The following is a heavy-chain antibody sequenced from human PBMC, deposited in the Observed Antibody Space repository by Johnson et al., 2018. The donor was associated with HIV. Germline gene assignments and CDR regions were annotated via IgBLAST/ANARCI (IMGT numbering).Heavy chain of an antibody. CDR2: IYSGGKT. CDR3: ARDIIAVAGYDAFDI. D-gene: IGHD6-19*01. CDR1: GFTVSSNY. Sequence: VQLVESGGGLIQPGGSLRLSCAASGFTVSSNYMSWVRLAPGKGLEWVSVIYSGGKTYYADSVKGLFTISRDNSKNTLYLQMNSLRAEDTAVYYCARDIIAVAGYDAFDIWGQGTMVTVSS. J-gene: IGHJ3*02. V-gene: IGHV3-66*03.